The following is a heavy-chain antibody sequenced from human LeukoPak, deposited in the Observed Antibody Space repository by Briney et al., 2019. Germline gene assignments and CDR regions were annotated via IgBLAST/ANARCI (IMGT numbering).Heavy chain of an antibody. CDR2: TYYNSRWSN. Sequence: SQTLSLTCAISGDSVSSDITAWNWIRHSPSRGLEWLGRTYYNSRWSNDYAVSVESRLTINPDTTRNQCSLQLKSVTPEDTAVYYCARGYMKSGFDYWGQGTLVTVSS. CDR3: ARGYMKSGFDY. D-gene: IGHD1-1*01. J-gene: IGHJ4*02. V-gene: IGHV6-1*01. CDR1: GDSVSSDITA.